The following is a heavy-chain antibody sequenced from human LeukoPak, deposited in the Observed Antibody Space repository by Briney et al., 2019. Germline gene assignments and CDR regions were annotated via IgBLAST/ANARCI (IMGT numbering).Heavy chain of an antibody. D-gene: IGHD3-10*01. J-gene: IGHJ5*02. Sequence: PVGSLRLSCAAPGFTFSSYARSGVRQAPRKGREWVSGINGSGGSTYYADYVKGRFTISRDNSKNTLYLQMNSLRAEDTAVYYCAKDRGGLLCFGEFPALAPPNWFDAWGQGTLVTVSS. CDR2: INGSGGST. CDR3: AKDRGGLLCFGEFPALAPPNWFDA. CDR1: GFTFSSYA. V-gene: IGHV3-23*01.